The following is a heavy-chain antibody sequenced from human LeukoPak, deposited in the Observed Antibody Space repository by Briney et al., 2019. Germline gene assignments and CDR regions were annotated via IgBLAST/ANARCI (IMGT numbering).Heavy chain of an antibody. CDR1: GFTFSSYG. V-gene: IGHV3-30*18. Sequence: PGRSLRLSCAASGFTFSSYGMHWVRQAPGKGLEWVAVISYDGSNKYYADSVKGRFTISRDNSKNTLYLQMNSLRAEDTAVYYCAKDWGSDYWGRGTLVTVSS. J-gene: IGHJ4*02. CDR2: ISYDGSNK. CDR3: AKDWGSDY. D-gene: IGHD3-16*01.